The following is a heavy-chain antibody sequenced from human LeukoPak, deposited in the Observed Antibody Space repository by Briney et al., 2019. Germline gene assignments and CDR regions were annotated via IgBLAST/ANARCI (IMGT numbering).Heavy chain of an antibody. D-gene: IGHD4-17*01. CDR3: ARGDDYGDYKDHYFDY. Sequence: GGSLRLSCAASGFTFSTYWMSWVRQAPGKGLEWVANIKQDGSEKYYVDSVKDRFTISRDNAKNSLYLQMNSLRVEDTAVYYCARGDDYGDYKDHYFDYWGQGTLVTVSS. J-gene: IGHJ4*02. CDR1: GFTFSTYW. CDR2: IKQDGSEK. V-gene: IGHV3-7*01.